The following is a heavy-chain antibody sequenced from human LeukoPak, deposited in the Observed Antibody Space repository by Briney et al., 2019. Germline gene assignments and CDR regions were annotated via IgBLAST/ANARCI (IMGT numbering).Heavy chain of an antibody. J-gene: IGHJ4*02. CDR2: ISTKGGST. D-gene: IGHD6-19*01. Sequence: GGSLRLSCAASGFIFSNYAMYWVRQAPGKGLESVAAISTKGGSTSYADSVKGRMTISRDDSRNTLFLQMGSLTTDDMGLYFCARDRSGAFDYWGQGTLVTVSS. CDR3: ARDRSGAFDY. CDR1: GFIFSNYA. V-gene: IGHV3-64*02.